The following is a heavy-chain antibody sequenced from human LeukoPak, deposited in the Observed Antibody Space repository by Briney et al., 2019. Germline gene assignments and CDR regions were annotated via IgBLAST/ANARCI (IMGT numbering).Heavy chain of an antibody. CDR1: GFTFSTYV. V-gene: IGHV3-30-3*01. J-gene: IGHJ4*02. Sequence: PGRSLRLSCAASGFTFSTYVMHWVRQAPGKGLEWVAIISYDGSSKYYADSLKGRFTISRDNAKNSLYLQMNSLRAEDTAVYYCAGYGDYGGFDYWGQGTLVTVS. CDR3: AGYGDYGGFDY. D-gene: IGHD4-17*01. CDR2: ISYDGSSK.